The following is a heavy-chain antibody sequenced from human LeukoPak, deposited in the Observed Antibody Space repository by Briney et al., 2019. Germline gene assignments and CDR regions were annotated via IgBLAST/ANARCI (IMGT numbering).Heavy chain of an antibody. CDR1: GFTFSSYW. CDR3: ARDRYSSGWYYFDY. V-gene: IGHV3-7*01. CDR2: IKQDGSEK. D-gene: IGHD6-19*01. J-gene: IGHJ4*02. Sequence: GGSLRLSCAASGFTFSSYWMSWVRQAPGKGLGWVANIKQDGSEKYYVDSVKGRFTISRDNAKNSLYLQMNSLRAEDTAVYYCARDRYSSGWYYFDYWGQGTLVTVSS.